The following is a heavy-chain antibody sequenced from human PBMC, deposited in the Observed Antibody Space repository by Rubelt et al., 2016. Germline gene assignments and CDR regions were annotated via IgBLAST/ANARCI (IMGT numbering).Heavy chain of an antibody. J-gene: IGHJ4*02. CDR1: GFSLRTSGMC. V-gene: IGHV2-70*15. Sequence: QVTLRESGPALVKPTQTLTLTCTFSGFSLRTSGMCVSWIRQPPGKALEWLARINWDDDKYYRTSLKTRLTISKDTSKNQVVLTMTNMDPVDTATYYCARISRNGYYFDYWGQGTLVTVSS. CDR2: INWDDDK. D-gene: IGHD1-1*01. CDR3: ARISRNGYYFDY.